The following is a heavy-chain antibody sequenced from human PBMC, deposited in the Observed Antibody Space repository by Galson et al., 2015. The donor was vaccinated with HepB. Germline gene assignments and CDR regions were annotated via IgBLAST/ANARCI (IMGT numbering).Heavy chain of an antibody. Sequence: SLRLSCAVSVFIFDDYAMHWVRQAPVKGLEWFSGISWTIDKLCYADSVKGLFTLSRDNANNSLYLQMNSLRAEDTAFYYCAKPEGAHGTTVDYWGQGILVTVSS. J-gene: IGHJ4*02. CDR2: ISWTIDKL. CDR1: VFIFDDYA. CDR3: AKPEGAHGTTVDY. D-gene: IGHD1-26*01. V-gene: IGHV3-9*01.